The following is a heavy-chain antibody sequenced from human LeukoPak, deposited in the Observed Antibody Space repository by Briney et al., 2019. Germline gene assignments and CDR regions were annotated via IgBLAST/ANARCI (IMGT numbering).Heavy chain of an antibody. Sequence: PGGSLRLSCAASGFTFDDYAMHWVRQAPGKGLEWASGISWNSGSIGYADSVKGRFTISRDNAKNSLYLQMNSLRAEDTALYYCAKGTTAMVAAYFDSWGQGTLVTVSS. CDR3: AKGTTAMVAAYFDS. V-gene: IGHV3-9*01. CDR2: ISWNSGSI. D-gene: IGHD5-18*01. J-gene: IGHJ4*02. CDR1: GFTFDDYA.